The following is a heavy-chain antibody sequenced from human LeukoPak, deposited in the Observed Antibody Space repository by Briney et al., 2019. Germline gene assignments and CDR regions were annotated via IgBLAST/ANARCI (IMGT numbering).Heavy chain of an antibody. J-gene: IGHJ4*02. D-gene: IGHD5-12*01. V-gene: IGHV3-23*01. CDR2: ISGSGGST. Sequence: PGGSLRLSCAASGFTFSSYAMSWVRQAPWKGLEWVSAISGSGGSTYYADSVKGRFTISGDNSKNTLYLQMNSLRAEDTAVYYCAKAPPYSGYDQAHFDYWGQGTLVTVSS. CDR3: AKAPPYSGYDQAHFDY. CDR1: GFTFSSYA.